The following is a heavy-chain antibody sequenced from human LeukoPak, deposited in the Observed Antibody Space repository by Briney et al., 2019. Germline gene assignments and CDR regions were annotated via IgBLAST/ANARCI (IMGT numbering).Heavy chain of an antibody. CDR1: GFTFDNYG. CDR2: ISRNSGYK. D-gene: IGHD6-6*01. CDR3: VKDGEGSSAYYYYMDV. V-gene: IGHV3-9*01. J-gene: IGHJ6*03. Sequence: PGRSLRLSCAASGFTFDNYGMHWVRQVPGKGLEWVAGISRNSGYKGYADSVKGRFTISSDNARESVSLQMNSLRSEDTALYYCVKDGEGSSAYYYYMDVWGKGTMVTVSS.